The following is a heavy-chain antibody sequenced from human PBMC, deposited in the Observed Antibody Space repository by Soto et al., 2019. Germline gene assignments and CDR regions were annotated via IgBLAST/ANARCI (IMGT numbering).Heavy chain of an antibody. J-gene: IGHJ4*02. Sequence: GGSLRLSCAASGFTFSSYAMHWVRQAPGKGLEWVAVISFDGSKKFYADSVRGRFTISRDNSKNTLFLQMNSLRTEDTAVYYCARGSGYYYWDDYWGQGTLVTVSS. D-gene: IGHD3-22*01. CDR1: GFTFSSYA. CDR3: ARGSGYYYWDDY. CDR2: ISFDGSKK. V-gene: IGHV3-30-3*01.